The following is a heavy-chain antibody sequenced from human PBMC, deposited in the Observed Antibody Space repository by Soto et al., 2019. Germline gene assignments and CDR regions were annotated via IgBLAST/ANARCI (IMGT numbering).Heavy chain of an antibody. J-gene: IGHJ4*02. V-gene: IGHV3-23*01. CDR3: AKDHRSLLGPPGIVVAVDY. CDR2: ISGSGGST. Sequence: GGSLRLSCAASGFTFSSYSISWVRQAPWKGLEWVSAISGSGGSTYYADSVKGRFTISRDNSKNTLYLQMKSLRAEDTAVYYCAKDHRSLLGPPGIVVAVDYLGQGTLVTFSS. CDR1: GFTFSSYS. D-gene: IGHD3-22*01.